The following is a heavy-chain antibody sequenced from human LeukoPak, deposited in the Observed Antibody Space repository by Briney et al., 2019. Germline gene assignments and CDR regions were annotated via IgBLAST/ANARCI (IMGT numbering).Heavy chain of an antibody. CDR3: ARGGKQWRGGNYFDS. J-gene: IGHJ4*02. D-gene: IGHD6-19*01. Sequence: GASVKVPCKASGYTFTDYALHWVRQAAGQSLEWMGWITTGRGETRYSQEFQRRITFTRDTSASTVYMDLSDLRSEDTAVYYCARGGKQWRGGNYFDSWGQGTLVAVSS. CDR1: GYTFTDYA. CDR2: ITTGRGET. V-gene: IGHV1-3*03.